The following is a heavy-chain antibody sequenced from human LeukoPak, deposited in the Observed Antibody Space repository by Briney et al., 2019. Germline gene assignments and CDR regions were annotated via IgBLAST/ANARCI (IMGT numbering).Heavy chain of an antibody. J-gene: IGHJ5*02. CDR3: ARGGFRPET. CDR2: LSYNMHS. CDR1: GASVSSTSYY. V-gene: IGHV4-61*01. D-gene: IGHD5-12*01. Sequence: PSETLSLTCTVSGASVSSTSYYWSWIRQPPGKGLEWVGFLSYNMHSDYNPSLKSRVTISVDTSKNQVSLSLNSVTAADTAVYYCARGGFRPETWGQGTLVTVSS.